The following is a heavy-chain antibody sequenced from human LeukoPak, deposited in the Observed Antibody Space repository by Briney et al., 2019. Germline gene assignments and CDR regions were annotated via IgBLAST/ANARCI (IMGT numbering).Heavy chain of an antibody. CDR1: GGSISSSNW. D-gene: IGHD2-2*01. CDR3: ARGGYCSSTSCYGSWFDP. J-gene: IGHJ5*02. CDR2: IYHSGST. Sequence: SETLSLTCAVSGGSISSSNWWSWVRQPPGKGLEWIGEIYHSGSTNYNPSLKSRVTISVDKSKNQFSLKLSSVTAADTAVYYCARGGYCSSTSCYGSWFDPWGQGTLVTVSS. V-gene: IGHV4-4*02.